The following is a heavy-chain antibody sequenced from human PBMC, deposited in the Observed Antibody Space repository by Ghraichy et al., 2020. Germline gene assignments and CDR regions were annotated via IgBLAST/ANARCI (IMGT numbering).Heavy chain of an antibody. CDR2: ISGTGDST. J-gene: IGHJ4*02. D-gene: IGHD6-13*01. CDR1: AFTFSSYA. CDR3: AKGVSSRRYYFDY. V-gene: IGHV3-23*01. Sequence: GGSLRLSCAASAFTFSSYAMTWVRQAPGKGLEWVSGISGTGDSTYYADSVKGRFTISRDNSKNTLYLQMNSLRAEDTAVYFCAKGVSSRRYYFDYWGQGTLVTVSS.